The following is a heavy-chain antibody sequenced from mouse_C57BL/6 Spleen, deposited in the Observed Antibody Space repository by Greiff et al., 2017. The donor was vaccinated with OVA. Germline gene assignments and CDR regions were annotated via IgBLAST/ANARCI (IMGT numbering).Heavy chain of an antibody. V-gene: IGHV5-6*01. CDR3: ARPKLTGYAMDY. J-gene: IGHJ4*01. CDR1: GFTFSSYG. CDR2: ISSGGSYT. Sequence: EVQVVESGGDLVKPGGSLKLSCAASGFTFSSYGMSWVRQTPDKRLEWVATISSGGSYTYYPDSVKGRFTISRDNAKNTLYLQMSSLKSEDTAMYYCARPKLTGYAMDYWGQGTSVTASS. D-gene: IGHD4-1*01.